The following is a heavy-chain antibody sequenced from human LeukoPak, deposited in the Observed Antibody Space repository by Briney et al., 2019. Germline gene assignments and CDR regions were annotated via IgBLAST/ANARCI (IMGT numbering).Heavy chain of an antibody. CDR2: IGEDESET. J-gene: IGHJ4*02. D-gene: IGHD1-1*01. V-gene: IGHV3-7*01. CDR3: ARNRGTSD. Sequence: GGTLRLSCAASGFTIRTYWMTWVRQAQGKGLEWVANIGEDESETNYVDSVKGRFTISRDNAKNSLYLQMNSLRAEDTAVYYCARNRGTSDWGQGTRVTVSS. CDR1: GFTIRTYW.